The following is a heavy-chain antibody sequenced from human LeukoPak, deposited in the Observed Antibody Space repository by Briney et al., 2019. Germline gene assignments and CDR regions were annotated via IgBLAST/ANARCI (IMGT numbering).Heavy chain of an antibody. D-gene: IGHD1-26*01. CDR3: AKDVVGATPIYYFDY. Sequence: PGGTLRLSCAASGFPFNSYGMSWVRQAPGKGLEWVSAISGSGGSTYYADSVKGRFTISRDNSKNTLYLQMNSLRGDDTAVYYCAKDVVGATPIYYFDYWGQGTLVTVSS. J-gene: IGHJ4*02. CDR2: ISGSGGST. V-gene: IGHV3-23*01. CDR1: GFPFNSYG.